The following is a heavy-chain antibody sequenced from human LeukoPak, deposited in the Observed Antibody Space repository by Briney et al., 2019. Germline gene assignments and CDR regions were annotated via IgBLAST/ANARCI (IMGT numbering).Heavy chain of an antibody. J-gene: IGHJ6*02. V-gene: IGHV3-66*01. CDR3: ATRRLPGYYYGMDV. CDR2: ISRTGAT. D-gene: IGHD2-15*01. CDR1: GFIVSRNH. Sequence: PGGSLRLSCAASGFIVSRNHMSWARQAPGKGLEWVSIISRTGATHYTASVKGRFPISRDNSKNTLYLQMNSLRAEDTAVYFCATRRLPGYYYGMDVWGQGTTVTVSS.